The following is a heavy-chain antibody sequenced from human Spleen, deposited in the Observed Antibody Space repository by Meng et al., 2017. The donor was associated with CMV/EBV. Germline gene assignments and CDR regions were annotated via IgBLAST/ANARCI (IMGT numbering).Heavy chain of an antibody. CDR3: ARDAEFTSSWFDRPNWFDP. V-gene: IGHV4-61*01. Sequence: SETLSLTCTVSGGSVSSGSYYWSWIRQPPGKGLEWIGYIYYSGSTNYNPSLKSRITISVDTSDNQFSLKLSSVTAADTAVYYCARDAEFTSSWFDRPNWFDPWGQGTLVTVSS. CDR1: GGSVSSGSYY. J-gene: IGHJ5*02. D-gene: IGHD6-13*01. CDR2: IYYSGST.